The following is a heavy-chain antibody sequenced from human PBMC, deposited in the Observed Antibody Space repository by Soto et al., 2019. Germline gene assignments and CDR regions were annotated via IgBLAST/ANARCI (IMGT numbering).Heavy chain of an antibody. CDR1: GYSFTSYW. V-gene: IGHV5-51*01. D-gene: IGHD6-13*01. CDR2: IYPGDSDT. Sequence: PGESLKISCKGSGYSFTSYWIGWVRQMPGKGLEWMGIIYPGDSDTRYSPSFQGQVTISADKSISTAYLQWSSLKASDTAMYYCAGQTVYSSSWNHFDYWGQGTLVTVSS. J-gene: IGHJ4*02. CDR3: AGQTVYSSSWNHFDY.